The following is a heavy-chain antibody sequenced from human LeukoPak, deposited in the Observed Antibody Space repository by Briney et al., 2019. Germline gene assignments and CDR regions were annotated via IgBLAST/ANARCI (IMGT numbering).Heavy chain of an antibody. CDR3: ATGSRYGGYYFDY. Sequence: PSETLSLTCAVYGGSFSGYYWSWIRQPPGKGLEWIGEINHSGSTNYNPSLKSRVTISVDTSKNQFSLKLSSVTAADTAVYSCATGSRYGGYYFDYWGQGTLVTVSS. D-gene: IGHD1-26*01. J-gene: IGHJ4*02. CDR2: INHSGST. CDR1: GGSFSGYY. V-gene: IGHV4-34*01.